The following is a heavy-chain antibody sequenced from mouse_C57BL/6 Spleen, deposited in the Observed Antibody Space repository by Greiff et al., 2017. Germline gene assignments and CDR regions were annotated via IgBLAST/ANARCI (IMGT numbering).Heavy chain of an antibody. D-gene: IGHD1-1*01. V-gene: IGHV1-82*01. CDR3: ASLYYYGSSYIDY. CDR2: IYPGDGDT. CDR1: GYAFSSSW. J-gene: IGHJ2*01. Sequence: QVQLQQSGPELVKPGASVKISCKASGYAFSSSWMNWVKQRPGKGLEWIGRIYPGDGDTNYNGKFKGKATLTADKSSITAYMQLSSLTSEDSAVYFCASLYYYGSSYIDYWGQGTTLTVSS.